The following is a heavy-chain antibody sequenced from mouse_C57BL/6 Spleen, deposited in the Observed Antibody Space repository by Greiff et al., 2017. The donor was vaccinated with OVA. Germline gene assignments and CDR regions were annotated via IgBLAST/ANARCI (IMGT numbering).Heavy chain of an antibody. Sequence: QVQLQQSGAELVRPGTSVKMSCKASGYTFTNYWIGWAKQRPGHGLEWIGDIYPGGGYTNYNEKFKGKATLTADKSSSTAYMQFSSLTSEDSAIYYCARSQNGDYYAMDYWGQGTSVTVSS. CDR1: GYTFTNYW. J-gene: IGHJ4*01. V-gene: IGHV1-63*01. CDR2: IYPGGGYT. CDR3: ARSQNGDYYAMDY.